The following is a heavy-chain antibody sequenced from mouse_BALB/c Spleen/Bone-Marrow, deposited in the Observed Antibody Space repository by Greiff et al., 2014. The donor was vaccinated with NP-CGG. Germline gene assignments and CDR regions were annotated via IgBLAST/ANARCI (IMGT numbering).Heavy chain of an antibody. J-gene: IGHJ4*01. D-gene: IGHD1-2*01. CDR3: ARITTATGAMDY. CDR2: IWPDGST. Sequence: QVQLQQPGPGLVAPSQSLSITCTVSGFSLITYGVHWVRQPPGKGLEWLGVIWPDGSTNYNSALMSRLSIRKDNSKSQVFLKMNSLQTDDTAMYYCARITTATGAMDYWGQGTSVTVSS. CDR1: GFSLITYG. V-gene: IGHV2-9*02.